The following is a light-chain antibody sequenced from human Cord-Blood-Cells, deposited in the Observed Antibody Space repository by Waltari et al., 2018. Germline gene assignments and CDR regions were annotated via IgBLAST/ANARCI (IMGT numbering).Light chain of an antibody. J-gene: IGLJ2*01. CDR2: DVS. Sequence: QSALTQPASVSGSPGQSITISCTGTSSDVVGYNYVSWYQQHPGKAPKLMIYDVSKRPSGVSNRFSGSKSGNTASLTISGLQAEDEADYYCSSYTSSSTVVFGGGTKLTVL. CDR1: SSDVVGYNY. V-gene: IGLV2-14*01. CDR3: SSYTSSSTVV.